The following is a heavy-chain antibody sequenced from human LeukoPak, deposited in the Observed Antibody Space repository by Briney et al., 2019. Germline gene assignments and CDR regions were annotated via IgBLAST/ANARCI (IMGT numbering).Heavy chain of an antibody. CDR2: IIPTFGTA. CDR3: ARGSSSQTPFDY. V-gene: IGHV1-69*05. CDR1: GGTFSSYA. J-gene: IGHJ4*02. D-gene: IGHD6-13*01. Sequence: GASVKVSCKASGGTFSSYAISWVRQAPGQGLEWMGGIIPTFGTANYAQKFQGRVTITKDESTSTAYMELSSLRSEDTAVYYCARGSSSQTPFDYWGQGTLVTVSS.